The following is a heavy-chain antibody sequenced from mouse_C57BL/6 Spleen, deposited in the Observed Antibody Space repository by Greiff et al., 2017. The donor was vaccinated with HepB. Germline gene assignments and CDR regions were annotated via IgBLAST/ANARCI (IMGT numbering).Heavy chain of an antibody. CDR1: GYTFTSYW. J-gene: IGHJ3*01. CDR2: IHPSDSDT. Sequence: QVQLQQPGAELVKPGASVKVSCKASGYTFTSYWMHWVKQRPGQGLEWIGRIHPSDSDTNYNQKFKGKATLTVDKSSSTAYMPLSSLTSEDSAVYYCAIGLYGYEFAYWGQGTLVTVSA. CDR3: AIGLYGYEFAY. D-gene: IGHD2-2*01. V-gene: IGHV1-74*01.